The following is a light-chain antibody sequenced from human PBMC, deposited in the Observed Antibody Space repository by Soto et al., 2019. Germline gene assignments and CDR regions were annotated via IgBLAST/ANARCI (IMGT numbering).Light chain of an antibody. CDR3: QQYINRWT. V-gene: IGKV1-5*03. CDR1: QSISTW. Sequence: DIQMTQSPSTLSASVGDRVTITCRASQSISTWLAWCQQKPGKAPKLLIYKASSLESGVPSRFSGSGSGTEFTLTISSLQPDDSATYYCQQYINRWTFGQGTKVDSK. CDR2: KAS. J-gene: IGKJ1*01.